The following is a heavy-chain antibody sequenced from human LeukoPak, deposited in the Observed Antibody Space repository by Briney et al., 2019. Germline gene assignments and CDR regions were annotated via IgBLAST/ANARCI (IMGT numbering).Heavy chain of an antibody. CDR2: IYYSGST. D-gene: IGHD4-23*01. V-gene: IGHV4-31*03. CDR3: ARALGYGGNKIDY. Sequence: SQTLSLTCTVSGGSISSGGYYWSWIRQHPGKGLEWIGYIYYSGSTYYNPSLKSRVTISVDTSKNQFSLKLSSVTAADTAVYYCARALGYGGNKIDYWGQGTLVTVSS. J-gene: IGHJ4*02. CDR1: GGSISSGGYY.